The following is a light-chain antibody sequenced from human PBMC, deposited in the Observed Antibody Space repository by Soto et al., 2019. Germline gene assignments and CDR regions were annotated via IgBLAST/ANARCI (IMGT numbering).Light chain of an antibody. J-gene: IGLJ1*01. CDR3: AAWDDSLSGYV. CDR2: RNN. CDR1: SSNIGSNY. V-gene: IGLV1-47*01. Sequence: QSVLAQPPSASGTPGQRVTISCSGSSSNIGSNYVYWYQQLPGTAPKLLIYRNNQWPSGVPDRFSGSKSGTSASLAISGLRSEDEADYYCAAWDDSLSGYVFGTGTRSPS.